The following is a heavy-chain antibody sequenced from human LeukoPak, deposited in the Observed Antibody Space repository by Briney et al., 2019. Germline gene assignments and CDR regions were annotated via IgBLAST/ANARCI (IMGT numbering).Heavy chain of an antibody. V-gene: IGHV5-10-1*01. Sequence: GESLKISCKGSGYSFTSYWISWVRQMPGKGLEWMGRLDPSDSYTNDSPSFQGHVTISADKSISTAYLQWSSLKASDTAMYYCARESHSSWYGPNRFDPWGQGTLVTVSS. D-gene: IGHD6-13*01. CDR1: GYSFTSYW. CDR3: ARESHSSWYGPNRFDP. J-gene: IGHJ5*02. CDR2: LDPSDSYT.